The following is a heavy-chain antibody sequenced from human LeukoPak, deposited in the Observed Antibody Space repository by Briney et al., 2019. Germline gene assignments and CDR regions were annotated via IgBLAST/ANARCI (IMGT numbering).Heavy chain of an antibody. J-gene: IGHJ6*02. CDR3: ARDIYGDYAQAV. CDR2: INPNSGGT. CDR1: GYTFTGYY. D-gene: IGHD4-17*01. V-gene: IGHV1-2*02. Sequence: ASVKVSCKASGYTFTGYYMHWVRQAPGQGLEWMGWINPNSGGTNYAQKFQGRVTMTRDTSISTAYMELSRLRSDDTAVYYCARDIYGDYAQAVWGQGTTVTVSS.